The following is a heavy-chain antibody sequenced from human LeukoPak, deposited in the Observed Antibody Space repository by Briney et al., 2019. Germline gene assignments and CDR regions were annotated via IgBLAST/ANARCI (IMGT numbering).Heavy chain of an antibody. CDR3: AVLSQYSGSYYPLDY. Sequence: GGSLRLSCAASGFTFSSYWMHWVRQAPEKGLVWVSRINSDGSSTSYADSVKGRFTISRDNAKNTLYLQMNSLRAEDTAVYYCAVLSQYSGSYYPLDYWGQGTLVTVSS. CDR2: INSDGSST. D-gene: IGHD1-26*01. CDR1: GFTFSSYW. V-gene: IGHV3-74*01. J-gene: IGHJ4*02.